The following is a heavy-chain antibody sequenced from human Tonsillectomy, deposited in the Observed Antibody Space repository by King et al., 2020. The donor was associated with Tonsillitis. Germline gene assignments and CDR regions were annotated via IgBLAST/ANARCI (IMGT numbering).Heavy chain of an antibody. CDR1: GYTFTGYF. D-gene: IGHD3-3*01. J-gene: IGHJ4*02. CDR3: VRDPAGGYFTIFGLVSDY. CDR2: ISPDSGGT. V-gene: IGHV1-2*02. Sequence: VQLVESGAEVKKPGASVKVSCKASGYTFTGYFMHWVRQAPGQGLEWMGWISPDSGGTIYAQKFQGRVSMTRDTSITTAYIELSRLTSDDTAVYYCVRDPAGGYFTIFGLVSDYWGQGTLVTVSS.